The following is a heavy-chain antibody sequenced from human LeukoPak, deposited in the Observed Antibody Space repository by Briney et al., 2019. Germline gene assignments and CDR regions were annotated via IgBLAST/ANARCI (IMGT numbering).Heavy chain of an antibody. CDR2: ISSNGGST. CDR1: GFTFSSYA. CDR3: ARDPVRWSRFPNYFDY. D-gene: IGHD4-23*01. J-gene: IGHJ4*02. V-gene: IGHV3-64*01. Sequence: GGSLRLSCAASGFTFSSYAMHWVRQAPGKGLEYVSAISSNGGSTYHANSVKGRFTISRDNSKNTLYLQMGSLRAEDMAVYYCARDPVRWSRFPNYFDYWGQGTLVTVSS.